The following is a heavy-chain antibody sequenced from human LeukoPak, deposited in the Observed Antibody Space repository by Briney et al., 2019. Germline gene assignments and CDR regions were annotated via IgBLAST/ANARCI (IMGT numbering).Heavy chain of an antibody. CDR3: AIVSITMTI. CDR1: GFTFSSYG. CDR2: ISYDGSNK. Sequence: GGSLRLSCAASGFTFSSYGMHWVRQAPGKGLEWVAVISYDGSNKYYADSVKGRFTISRDNSKNTLYLQMNSLRAEDTAVYYCAIVSITMTIWGQGTMVTVSS. D-gene: IGHD3-22*01. V-gene: IGHV3-30*03. J-gene: IGHJ3*02.